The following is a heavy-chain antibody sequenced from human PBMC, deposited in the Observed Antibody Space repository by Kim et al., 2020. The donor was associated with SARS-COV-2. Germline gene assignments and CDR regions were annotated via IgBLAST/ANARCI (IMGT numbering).Heavy chain of an antibody. CDR2: ISWNSGSI. CDR3: AKETLWFGENNWFDP. Sequence: SLRLSCAASGFTFGDYAMHWVRQAPGKGLEWVSGISWNSGSIGYADSVKGRFTISRDNAKNSLYLQMNSLRAEDTALYYCAKETLWFGENNWFDPWGQGTLVTVSS. J-gene: IGHJ5*02. CDR1: GFTFGDYA. V-gene: IGHV3-9*01. D-gene: IGHD3-10*01.